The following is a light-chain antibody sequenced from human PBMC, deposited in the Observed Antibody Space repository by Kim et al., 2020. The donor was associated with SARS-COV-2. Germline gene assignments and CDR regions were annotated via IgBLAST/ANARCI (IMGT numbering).Light chain of an antibody. CDR2: QDS. J-gene: IGLJ2*01. CDR3: QAWDSSTVV. CDR1: KLGDKY. V-gene: IGLV3-1*01. Sequence: VSPGQTASITCSGDKLGDKYACLYQQKPGQSPVLVIYQDSKRPSGIPERFSGSNSGNTATLTISGTQAMDEADYYCQAWDSSTVVFGGGTQPTVL.